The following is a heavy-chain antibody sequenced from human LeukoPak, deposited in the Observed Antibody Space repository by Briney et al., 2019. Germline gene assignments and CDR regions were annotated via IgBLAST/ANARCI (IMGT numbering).Heavy chain of an antibody. CDR2: INQSGSI. D-gene: IGHD6-6*01. J-gene: IGHJ6*02. CDR3: ARGRTAARPAHGYYYGMDV. CDR1: GGSFSGYY. Sequence: SETLSLTCAVYGGSFSGYYWSWIRQPPGKGLEWIGEINQSGSINYNPSLKSRVTISVDTSKNQFSLKLSSVTAADTAVYYCARGRTAARPAHGYYYGMDVWGQGTTVTVSS. V-gene: IGHV4-34*01.